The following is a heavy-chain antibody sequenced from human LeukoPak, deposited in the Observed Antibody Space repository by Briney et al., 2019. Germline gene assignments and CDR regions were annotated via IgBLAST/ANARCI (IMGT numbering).Heavy chain of an antibody. CDR3: ARLGQRWLQPNWFDP. CDR2: IYYSGST. V-gene: IGHV4-59*08. CDR1: GGSISSYY. Sequence: SETLSLTCTVSGGSISSYYWSWVRQPPGKGLEWIGYIYYSGSTNYNPSLKSRVTISVDTSKDQFSLKLSSVTAADTAVYYGARLGQRWLQPNWFDPWGQGTLVTVSS. D-gene: IGHD5-24*01. J-gene: IGHJ5*02.